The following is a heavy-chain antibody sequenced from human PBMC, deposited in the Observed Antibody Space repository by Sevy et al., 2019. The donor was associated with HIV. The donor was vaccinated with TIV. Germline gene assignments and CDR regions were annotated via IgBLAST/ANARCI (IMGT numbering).Heavy chain of an antibody. CDR1: GFTFTLYA. Sequence: LSCAASGFTFTLYAIHWVRQAPGKGLEWVALISYSGTNKYYADSEKGRFTISRDDSKNTAYLKMNNLRTDDTAVYYCARVAVEYCTDDCYHRFDYWGQGTQVTVSS. CDR2: ISYSGTNK. D-gene: IGHD2-21*02. CDR3: ARVAVEYCTDDCYHRFDY. J-gene: IGHJ4*02. V-gene: IGHV3-30-3*01.